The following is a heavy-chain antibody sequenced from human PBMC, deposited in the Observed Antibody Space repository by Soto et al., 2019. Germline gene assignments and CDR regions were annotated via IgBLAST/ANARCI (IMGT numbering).Heavy chain of an antibody. CDR3: ERDNRNLDDAFDI. D-gene: IGHD1-1*01. J-gene: IGHJ3*02. CDR2: ISSSSSYI. CDR1: GFTFSSYS. V-gene: IGHV3-21*01. Sequence: EVQLVESGGGLVKPGGSLRLSCAASGFTFSSYSMNWVRQAPGKGLEWVSSISSSSSYIYYADSVKGRFTISRDNAKNSLYLQMNSLRAEDTAVYYCERDNRNLDDAFDIWGQGTMVTVSS.